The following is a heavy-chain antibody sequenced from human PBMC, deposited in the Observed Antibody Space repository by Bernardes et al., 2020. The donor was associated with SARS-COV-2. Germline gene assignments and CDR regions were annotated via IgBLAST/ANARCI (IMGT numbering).Heavy chain of an antibody. D-gene: IGHD3-3*01. CDR3: ASERTYFSQTLYGMDY. V-gene: IGHV1-2*02. J-gene: IGHJ4*02. CDR2: INPNSGGT. CDR1: GYTFTGYY. Sequence: SVTLSFNSSGYTFTGYYMHWVRQAPGQGLEWMGWINPNSGGTNYAQKFQGRVTMTRDTSISTAYMELSRLRSDDTAVYYCASERTYFSQTLYGMDYWGQGTLVTVSS.